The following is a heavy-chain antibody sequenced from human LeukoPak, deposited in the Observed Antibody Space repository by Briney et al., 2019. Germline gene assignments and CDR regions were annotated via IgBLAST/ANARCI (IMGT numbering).Heavy chain of an antibody. J-gene: IGHJ6*03. V-gene: IGHV1-18*01. Sequence: ASVKVSCKASGYTFTSYGISWVRQAPGQGLEWMGWISAYNGNTNYAQKLQGRVTMTTDTSTSTAYMELRSLRSDDTAVYYCARDQVTIFGVVTIYYYYMDVWGKGTTVTVSS. CDR1: GYTFTSYG. D-gene: IGHD3-3*01. CDR3: ARDQVTIFGVVTIYYYYMDV. CDR2: ISAYNGNT.